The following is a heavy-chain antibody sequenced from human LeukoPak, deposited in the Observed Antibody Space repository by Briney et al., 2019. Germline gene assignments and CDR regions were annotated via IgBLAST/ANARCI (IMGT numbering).Heavy chain of an antibody. D-gene: IGHD1-26*01. Sequence: SETLSLTCTVSGGSISSSSYYWAWIRQPPGKGLEWIGSSSYSGSPYYNPSLKSRLSISVDTSNNQFSLKLNSVTAADTAVYYCAISTGSSDFVYWGQGTLVTVSS. J-gene: IGHJ4*02. CDR1: GGSISSSSYY. CDR3: AISTGSSDFVY. CDR2: SSYSGSP. V-gene: IGHV4-39*07.